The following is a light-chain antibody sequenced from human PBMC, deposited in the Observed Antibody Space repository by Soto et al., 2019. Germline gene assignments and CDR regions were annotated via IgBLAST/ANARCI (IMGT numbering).Light chain of an antibody. J-gene: IGKJ2*01. CDR2: DAS. CDR3: QQSNSH. V-gene: IGKV1-5*01. CDR1: QSISTH. Sequence: DIPMPQSPSNLSASVGARVTITCRASQSISTHLAWYQHKPGKAPTALIYDASTLESGVPSRFSGSGVGTEFTLTITTLQPEECATYFCQQSNSHFGQGTEVEIK.